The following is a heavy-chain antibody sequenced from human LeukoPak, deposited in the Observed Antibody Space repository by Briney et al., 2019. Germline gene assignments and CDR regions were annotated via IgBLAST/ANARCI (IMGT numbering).Heavy chain of an antibody. D-gene: IGHD6-6*01. Sequence: GGSLRLSCAASGFTFSSYAMHWVRQAPGKGLEWVAVISYDGSNKYYADSVKGRFTISRDNSKNTLYLQMNSLRAEDTAVYYCARDYTSSSDAYWGQGTLVTVSS. J-gene: IGHJ4*02. CDR1: GFTFSSYA. V-gene: IGHV3-30-3*01. CDR2: ISYDGSNK. CDR3: ARDYTSSSDAY.